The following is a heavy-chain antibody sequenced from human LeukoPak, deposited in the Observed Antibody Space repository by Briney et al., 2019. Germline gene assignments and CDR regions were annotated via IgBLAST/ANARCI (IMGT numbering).Heavy chain of an antibody. Sequence: PGGSLRLSCAASGFTFSDYYMNWIRQAPGKGREWLSYISSGGSTIDYADFVKGRFTISRDNAKNSLYLQMNSLRAEDTAVYYCARDRASRYGMDVWGQGTTVTVSS. CDR2: ISSGGSTI. CDR1: GFTFSDYY. D-gene: IGHD3-10*01. V-gene: IGHV3-11*01. J-gene: IGHJ6*02. CDR3: ARDRASRYGMDV.